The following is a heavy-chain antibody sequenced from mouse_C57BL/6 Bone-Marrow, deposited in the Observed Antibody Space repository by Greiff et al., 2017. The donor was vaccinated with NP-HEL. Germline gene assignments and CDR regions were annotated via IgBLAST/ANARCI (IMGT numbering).Heavy chain of an antibody. V-gene: IGHV5-4*01. CDR2: ISDGGSYT. Sequence: EVKLVESGGGLVKPGGSLKLSCAASGFTFSSYAMSWVRQTPEKRLEWVATISDGGSYTYYPDNVKGRFTISRDNAKNNLYLQMSHLKSEDTAMYYCARDRGLYYGNPYAMDYWGQGTSVTVSS. D-gene: IGHD2-1*01. CDR3: ARDRGLYYGNPYAMDY. J-gene: IGHJ4*01. CDR1: GFTFSSYA.